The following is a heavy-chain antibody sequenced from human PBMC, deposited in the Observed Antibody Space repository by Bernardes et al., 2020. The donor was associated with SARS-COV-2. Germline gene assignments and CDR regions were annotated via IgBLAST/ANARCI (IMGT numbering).Heavy chain of an antibody. CDR3: ARDRRVLLWFGELPNDAFDI. CDR2: INNDGSST. V-gene: IGHV3-74*01. CDR1: GFTLSSYW. D-gene: IGHD3-10*01. Sequence: GFLRLPCAASGFTLSSYWMHWVRQAPGKGLVWVSRINNDGSSTSYADSVKGRFTISRDNAKNTLYLQMNSLRAEDTAVYYCARDRRVLLWFGELPNDAFDIWGQGTMLTVSS. J-gene: IGHJ3*02.